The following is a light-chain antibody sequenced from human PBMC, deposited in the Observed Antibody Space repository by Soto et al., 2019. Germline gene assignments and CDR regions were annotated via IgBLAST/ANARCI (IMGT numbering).Light chain of an antibody. Sequence: QSALTQPRSVSGSPGQSVTISCTGTSSDVGGYNYVSWYQQHPGKAPKLMISDVSKWPSGVPDRFSGSKSGNTASLTISGLQAEDEADYYCCSYAGSYTFVVFGGGTKLTVL. J-gene: IGLJ2*01. CDR2: DVS. V-gene: IGLV2-11*01. CDR3: CSYAGSYTFVV. CDR1: SSDVGGYNY.